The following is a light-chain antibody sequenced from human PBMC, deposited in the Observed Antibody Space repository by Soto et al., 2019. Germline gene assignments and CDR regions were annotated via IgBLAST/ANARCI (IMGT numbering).Light chain of an antibody. CDR2: ASS. V-gene: IGKV3-15*01. CDR1: QGLGTN. J-gene: IGKJ1*01. CDR3: QQYKHXSLT. Sequence: EVVTTQSPATLSVSPGERATLSCGASQGLGTNLAWYQQKPGQAPRLLIYASSTRATGVPGRFSGSGSGTELTLTIRSLQSEDFAVYYGQQYKHXSLTVGQGTKV.